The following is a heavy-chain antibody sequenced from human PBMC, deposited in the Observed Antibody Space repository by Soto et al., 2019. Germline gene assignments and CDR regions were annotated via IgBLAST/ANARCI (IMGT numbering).Heavy chain of an antibody. CDR2: IIPIFGTA. CDR1: GGTFSSYA. D-gene: IGHD2-15*01. V-gene: IGHV1-69*01. Sequence: QVQLVQSGAEVKKPGSSVKVSCKASGGTFSSYAISWVRQAPGQGLEWMGGIIPIFGTANYAQKFQGRVTITADESTSTAYMELSSLRSEDTAVYYCARLGYCSGGSCSVEYFQHWGKGTLVTVSS. CDR3: ARLGYCSGGSCSVEYFQH. J-gene: IGHJ1*01.